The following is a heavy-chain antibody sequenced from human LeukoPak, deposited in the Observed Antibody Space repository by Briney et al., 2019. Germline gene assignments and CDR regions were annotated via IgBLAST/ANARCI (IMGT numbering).Heavy chain of an antibody. CDR1: GFTFSSYS. CDR3: ARAGISMVRGVITH. CDR2: ISSSSSYI. Sequence: GGSLRLSCAASGFTFSSYSMNWVRQAPGKGLEWVSSISSSSSYIYYADSVKGRFTISRDNAKNSLYLQMNSLRAEDTAVYYCARAGISMVRGVITHWGQGTLVTVSS. J-gene: IGHJ4*02. D-gene: IGHD3-10*01. V-gene: IGHV3-21*01.